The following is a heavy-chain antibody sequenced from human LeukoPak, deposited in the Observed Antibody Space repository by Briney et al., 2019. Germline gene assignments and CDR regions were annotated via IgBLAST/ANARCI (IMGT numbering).Heavy chain of an antibody. D-gene: IGHD6-25*01. CDR2: INPSGGST. CDR3: PRGRPRVAADLYYYYGMDV. Sequence: GASVKVSCKASGYTFTSYYMHWVRQAPGQGLEWMGIINPSGGSTSYAQKFQGRVTMTRDTSTSTVYMELSSLRSEDTAVYYCPRGRPRVAADLYYYYGMDVWGQGTTVTVSS. V-gene: IGHV1-46*01. CDR1: GYTFTSYY. J-gene: IGHJ6*02.